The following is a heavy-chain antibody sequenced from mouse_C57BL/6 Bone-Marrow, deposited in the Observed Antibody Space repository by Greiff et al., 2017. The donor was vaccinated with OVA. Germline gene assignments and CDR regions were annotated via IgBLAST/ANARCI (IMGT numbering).Heavy chain of an antibody. D-gene: IGHD3-3*01. CDR3: ARRDLTDD. CDR2: ISSGSSTF. Sequence: EVMLVESGGGLVKPGGSLKLSCEASGFTFSDYGMHWVRQSPEKGLEWIAYISSGSSTFSYAYTVKGKFTFSIDNAKNHLFMQLTSLTSEATAIYYCARRDLTDDWGKGTTLTVSS. CDR1: GFTFSDYG. V-gene: IGHV5-17*01. J-gene: IGHJ2*01.